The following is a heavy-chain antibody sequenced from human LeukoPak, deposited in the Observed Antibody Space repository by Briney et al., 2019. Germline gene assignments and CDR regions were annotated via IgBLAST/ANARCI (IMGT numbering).Heavy chain of an antibody. D-gene: IGHD4-17*01. CDR3: ASGRSTVTKDY. CDR1: GDSVSRGSYY. CDR2: IHYSGNT. J-gene: IGHJ4*02. Sequence: PSETLSLTCTVSGDSVSRGSYYWSWIRQPPGKGLECIGYIHYSGNTNYNPSLKSRATISVDTSKNQFSLKLSSVTAADTAVYYCASGRSTVTKDYWGQGTLVTVSS. V-gene: IGHV4-61*01.